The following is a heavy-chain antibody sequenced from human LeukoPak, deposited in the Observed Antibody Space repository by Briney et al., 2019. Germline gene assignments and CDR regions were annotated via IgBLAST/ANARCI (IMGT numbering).Heavy chain of an antibody. CDR1: GFTFSSYG. CDR3: ARGGANIGVVPAAINFDY. Sequence: GRSLRLPCAASGFTFSSYGMHWVRQAPGKGLEWGAVIWYDGSNKYYVDSVKGRFTISRDNSKNTLYLQMNSLRAGDTAVYYCARGGANIGVVPAAINFDYWGQGTLVTVSS. CDR2: IWYDGSNK. V-gene: IGHV3-33*01. J-gene: IGHJ4*02. D-gene: IGHD2-2*02.